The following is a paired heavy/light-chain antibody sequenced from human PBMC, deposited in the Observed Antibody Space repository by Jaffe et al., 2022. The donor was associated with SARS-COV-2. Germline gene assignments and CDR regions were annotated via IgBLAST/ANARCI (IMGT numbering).Heavy chain of an antibody. CDR2: CSGSGDST. Sequence: EVQLLESGGGLVQPGGSLRLSCAAPGVTFSNYAMTWFRQAPGKGLEWVSACSGSGDSTYYAESVKGRFTISRDNSKNTLYLQMNSLRAEDTAVYYCATLTPGRCSGDHCYSSPDYWGQGTLVTVSS. CDR1: GVTFSNYA. J-gene: IGHJ4*02. CDR3: ATLTPGRCSGDHCYSSPDY. D-gene: IGHD2-15*01. V-gene: IGHV3-23*01.
Light chain of an antibody. J-gene: IGLJ3*02. CDR2: RNN. Sequence: QAGLTQPPSVSKGLRQTATLTCTGNSNNVGNQGASWLQQHPGHPPKLLSYRNNNRPSGISERLSASRSGNTASLTITGLQPEDEADYYCSAWDTSLSAWVFGGGTKLTVL. V-gene: IGLV10-54*01. CDR3: SAWDTSLSAWV. CDR1: SNNVGNQG.